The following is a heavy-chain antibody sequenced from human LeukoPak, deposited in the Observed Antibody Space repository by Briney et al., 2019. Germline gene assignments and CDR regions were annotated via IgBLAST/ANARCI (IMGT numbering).Heavy chain of an antibody. CDR3: ARGETVVTHFDY. D-gene: IGHD4-23*01. CDR2: ISSSSSYI. V-gene: IGHV3-21*01. Sequence: GRSLRLSCAASGFTFSSYSMNWVRQAPGKGLEWVSSISSSSSYIYYADSVKGRFTISRDNAKNSLYLQMNSLRAEDTAVYYCARGETVVTHFDYWGQGTLVTVSS. J-gene: IGHJ4*02. CDR1: GFTFSSYS.